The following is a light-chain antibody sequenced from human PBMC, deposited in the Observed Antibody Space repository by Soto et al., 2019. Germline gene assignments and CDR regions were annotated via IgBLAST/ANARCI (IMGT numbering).Light chain of an antibody. CDR3: GTWDSSLNGYV. V-gene: IGLV1-40*01. CDR2: GDN. Sequence: SVRTQPPSVTGAPGQRVTISCTWNNSNIGTGYGVHWDQQFPGTAPRLLTYGDNNRPSGVPDRFSGSKSGTSASLAITGLQAGDAADYYCGTWDSSLNGYVFGPGTKVTVL. CDR1: NSNIGTGYG. J-gene: IGLJ1*01.